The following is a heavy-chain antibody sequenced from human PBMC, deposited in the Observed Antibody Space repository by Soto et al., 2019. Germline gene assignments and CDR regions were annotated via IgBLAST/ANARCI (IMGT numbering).Heavy chain of an antibody. CDR2: IIPILGIA. J-gene: IGHJ3*02. CDR1: GGTFSSYT. Sequence: QVQLVQSGAEVKKPGSSVKVSCKASGGTFSSYTISWVRQAPGQGLEWMGRIIPILGIANYAQKFQGRVTITADKSTRTAYMELSSLRSEDKAVYYCARESGEYNWNPDHAFDIWGQGTMVTVSS. CDR3: ARESGEYNWNPDHAFDI. D-gene: IGHD1-20*01. V-gene: IGHV1-69*08.